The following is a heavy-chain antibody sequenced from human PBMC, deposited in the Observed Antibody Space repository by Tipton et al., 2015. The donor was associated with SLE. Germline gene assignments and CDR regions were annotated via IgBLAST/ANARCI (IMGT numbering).Heavy chain of an antibody. D-gene: IGHD6-13*01. V-gene: IGHV4-59*01. Sequence: TLSLTCAVYGGSFSGYYWSWIRQPPGKGLEWIGYIYYSGSTNYNPSLKSRVTISVDTSKNQFSLKLSSVTAADTAVYYCARTSSSWEAEYFQHWGQGTLVTVSS. CDR3: ARTSSSWEAEYFQH. J-gene: IGHJ1*01. CDR2: IYYSGST. CDR1: GGSFSGYY.